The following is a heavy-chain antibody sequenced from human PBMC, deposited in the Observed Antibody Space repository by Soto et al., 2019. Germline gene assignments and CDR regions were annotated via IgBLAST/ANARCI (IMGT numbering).Heavy chain of an antibody. CDR1: GASITQYY. D-gene: IGHD2-15*01. V-gene: IGHV4-59*08. CDR2: VSSTGST. J-gene: IGHJ4*02. Sequence: SETLSLTCTVSGASITQYYWNWIRQSPGKGLEWIVSVSSTGSTVYNPSLKSRVTISVDTSKNQFSLKLSSVTAADTAVYYCARHTPAISISDHWGQGTLVTVSS. CDR3: ARHTPAISISDH.